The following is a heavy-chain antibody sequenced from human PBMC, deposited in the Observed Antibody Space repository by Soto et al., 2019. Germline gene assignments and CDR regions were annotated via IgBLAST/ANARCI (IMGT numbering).Heavy chain of an antibody. CDR1: GFTFSSYS. V-gene: IGHV3-48*02. CDR3: ARDREEDIVVVPAAIENY. CDR2: ISSSSSTI. J-gene: IGHJ4*02. D-gene: IGHD2-2*01. Sequence: GGSLRLSCAASGFTFSSYSMNWVRQAPGKGLEWVSYISSSSSTIYYADSVKGRFTISRDNAKNSLYLQMNSLRDEDTAVYYCARDREEDIVVVPAAIENYWGQGTLVTVSS.